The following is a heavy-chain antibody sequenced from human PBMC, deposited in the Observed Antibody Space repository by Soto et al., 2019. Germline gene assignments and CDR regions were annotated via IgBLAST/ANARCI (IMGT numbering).Heavy chain of an antibody. V-gene: IGHV4-59*01. CDR1: GGSISGYY. D-gene: IGHD2-21*02. CDR2: VYYSGGA. J-gene: IGHJ6*02. Sequence: PSETLSLTCTVSGGSISGYYWSWIRQPPGKGLEWIGNVYYSGGAKYNPSVKRRVSISVDTSKNQFSLNLRSVTAADTAVYYCTRDGDGRMTTNPYYYYGMDVWGPGITVTVSS. CDR3: TRDGDGRMTTNPYYYYGMDV.